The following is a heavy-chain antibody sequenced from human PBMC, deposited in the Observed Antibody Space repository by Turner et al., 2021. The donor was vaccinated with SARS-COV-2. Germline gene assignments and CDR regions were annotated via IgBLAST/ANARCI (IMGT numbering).Heavy chain of an antibody. Sequence: QLQLQESGPGLVKPSETLSLTCTVSGGSISSSSSYWGWIRQPPGKGLEWIGDIYYSGSTYYNPSLKSRVTISVDTSKNQFSLKLSSVTATDTAVYYCARRLVVQGTDDYSYYYGMDVWGQGTTVTVSS. CDR3: ARRLVVQGTDDYSYYYGMDV. V-gene: IGHV4-39*01. CDR2: IYYSGST. CDR1: GGSISSSSSY. J-gene: IGHJ6*02. D-gene: IGHD3-22*01.